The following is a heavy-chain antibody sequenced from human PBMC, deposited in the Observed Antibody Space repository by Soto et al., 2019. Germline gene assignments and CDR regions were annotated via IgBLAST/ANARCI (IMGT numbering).Heavy chain of an antibody. Sequence: QITLKESGPPLVKPTQPLTLTCTFSGFSLTTSGEAVGWIRQPPGKALEWLALIYWDDDKRSSPSLKSRLTITKDTSKNQVVLTMTNMDPVDTATYYCAHIPGSGQLLYSYYYYMDVWGKGTTVTVSS. CDR2: IYWDDDK. V-gene: IGHV2-5*02. CDR3: AHIPGSGQLLYSYYYYMDV. CDR1: GFSLTTSGEA. J-gene: IGHJ6*03. D-gene: IGHD3-10*01.